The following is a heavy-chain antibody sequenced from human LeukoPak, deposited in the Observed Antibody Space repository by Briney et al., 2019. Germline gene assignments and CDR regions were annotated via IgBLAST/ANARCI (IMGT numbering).Heavy chain of an antibody. CDR2: ISGSGGST. CDR1: GFTFSSYA. J-gene: IGHJ4*02. Sequence: PGGSLRLSCAASGFTFSSYAMSWVRQAPGKGLEWVSAISGSGGSTYYADSVKGRFTISRDNAKNSLYLQMNSLRAEDTAVYYCAREVSFSGSYYRFDYWGQGTLVTVSS. V-gene: IGHV3-23*01. CDR3: AREVSFSGSYYRFDY. D-gene: IGHD3-10*01.